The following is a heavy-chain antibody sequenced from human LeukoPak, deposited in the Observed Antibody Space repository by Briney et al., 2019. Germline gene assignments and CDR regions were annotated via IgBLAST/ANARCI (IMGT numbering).Heavy chain of an antibody. D-gene: IGHD5-18*01. J-gene: IGHJ5*02. CDR1: GGSISSSSYY. V-gene: IGHV4-39*07. Sequence: SETLSLTCTVSGGSISSSSYYWGWIRQPPGKGLEWIGSIYYSGTTHYNPSLESRVTISVDTSKNQFSLKLASVTAADTAIYYCAKGAGGFSYYNWFDPWGLGTLVTVSS. CDR2: IYYSGTT. CDR3: AKGAGGFSYYNWFDP.